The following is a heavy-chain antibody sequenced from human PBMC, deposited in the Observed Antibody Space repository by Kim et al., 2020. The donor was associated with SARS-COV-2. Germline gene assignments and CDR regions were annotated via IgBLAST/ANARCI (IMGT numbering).Heavy chain of an antibody. CDR1: GFTFDDYA. V-gene: IGHV3-9*01. J-gene: IGHJ4*02. CDR2: ISWNSGSI. Sequence: GGSLRLSCAASGFTFDDYAMHWVRQAPGKGLEWVSGISWNSGSIGYADSVKGRFTISRDNAKNSLYLQMNSLRAEDTALYYCAKEDYWGQGTLVTVSS. CDR3: AKEDY.